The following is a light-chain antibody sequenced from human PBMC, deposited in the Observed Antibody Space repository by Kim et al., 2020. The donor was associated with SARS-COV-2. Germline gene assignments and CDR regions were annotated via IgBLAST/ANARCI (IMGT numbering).Light chain of an antibody. CDR3: CSYAGSYTHYV. V-gene: IGLV2-11*01. CDR1: SSDVGGYNY. J-gene: IGLJ1*01. CDR2: DVS. Sequence: QSAPTQASSVSGSPGQSVTISCTGTSSDVGGYNYVSWYQQHPGKAPKLMIYDVSKRPSGVPDRFSGSKSGNTASLTISGLQAEDEADYYCCSYAGSYTHYVFGTGTKVTVL.